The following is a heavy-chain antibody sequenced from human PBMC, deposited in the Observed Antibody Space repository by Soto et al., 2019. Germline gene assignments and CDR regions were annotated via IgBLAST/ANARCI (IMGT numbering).Heavy chain of an antibody. CDR1: GFTFSSYG. V-gene: IGHV3-33*01. D-gene: IGHD3-22*01. CDR2: IWYDGSNK. J-gene: IGHJ4*02. Sequence: PGGSLRLSCAASGFTFSSYGMHWVRQAPGKGLEWVAVIWYDGSNKYYADSVKGRFTISRDNSKNTLYLQMNSLRAEDTAVYYCAGGGPYYYDSSGYSDFDYWGQGTLVTVSS. CDR3: AGGGPYYYDSSGYSDFDY.